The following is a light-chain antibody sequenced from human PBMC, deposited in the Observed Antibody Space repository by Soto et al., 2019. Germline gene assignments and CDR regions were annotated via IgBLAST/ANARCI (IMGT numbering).Light chain of an antibody. CDR2: GAS. Sequence: EIVMTQSPATLSVSPGERATLSCRASQSVSSNLAWYQQKPGQAPRLLIYGASTRATGIPARFSGSGSGTEFTLTISSLQSDAFAVYYCQQYNNWITFGQGTRLEIK. J-gene: IGKJ5*01. CDR3: QQYNNWIT. CDR1: QSVSSN. V-gene: IGKV3-15*01.